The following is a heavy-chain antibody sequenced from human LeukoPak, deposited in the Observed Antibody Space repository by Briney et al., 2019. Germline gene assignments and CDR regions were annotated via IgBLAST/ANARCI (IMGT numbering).Heavy chain of an antibody. V-gene: IGHV3-30-3*02. CDR3: AKNRDITIFGVVITA. CDR2: ISYDGSNK. CDR1: GFTFSSYA. D-gene: IGHD3-3*01. Sequence: GRSLRLSCAASGFTFSSYAMHWVRQAPGKGLEWVAVISYDGSNKYYADSVKGRFTISRDNSKNTLYLQMNSLRAEDTAVYYCAKNRDITIFGVVITAWGQGTLVTVSS. J-gene: IGHJ5*02.